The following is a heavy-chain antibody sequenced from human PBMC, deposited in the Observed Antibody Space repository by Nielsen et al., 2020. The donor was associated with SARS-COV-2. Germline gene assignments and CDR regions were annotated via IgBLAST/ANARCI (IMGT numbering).Heavy chain of an antibody. CDR1: GFTFSDYY. J-gene: IGHJ4*02. Sequence: GGSLRLSCAASGFTFSDYYMSWVRQAPGKGLEWVANIKEDGGERSYVDSVKGRFSTSRDNGKNSQHLQMSSLRAEDTAVYYCARGPGINSGHYHFDYWGQGTLVTVSS. CDR3: ARGPGINSGHYHFDY. CDR2: IKEDGGER. V-gene: IGHV3-7*05. D-gene: IGHD3-22*01.